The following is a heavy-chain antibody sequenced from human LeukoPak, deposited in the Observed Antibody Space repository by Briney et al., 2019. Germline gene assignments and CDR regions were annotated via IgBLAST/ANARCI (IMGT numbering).Heavy chain of an antibody. D-gene: IGHD3-22*01. V-gene: IGHV4-39*01. CDR2: IYYSGST. CDR3: AGAYYYDSSGLS. CDR1: GGDISSSSYY. Sequence: SETLSLTCTVSGGDISSSSYYWGWIRQPPGKGLEWIGSIYYSGSTYYNPSLKSRVTISVDTSKNQFSLKLNSVTAVDTAVYYCAGAYYYDSSGLSWGQGTLVTVSS. J-gene: IGHJ4*02.